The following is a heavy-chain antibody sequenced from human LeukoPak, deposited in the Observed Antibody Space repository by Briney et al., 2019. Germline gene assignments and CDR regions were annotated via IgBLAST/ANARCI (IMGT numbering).Heavy chain of an antibody. CDR3: ARGAITFGGVIVFLDY. J-gene: IGHJ4*02. CDR1: GGSFSGYY. V-gene: IGHV4-34*01. D-gene: IGHD3-16*02. CDR2: INHSGST. Sequence: PSETLSLTCAVYGGSFSGYYWSWIRQPPGKGLEWIGEINHSGSTSYNPSLKSRVTISVDTSKNQFSLKLSSVTAADTAVYYCARGAITFGGVIVFLDYWGQGTLVTVSP.